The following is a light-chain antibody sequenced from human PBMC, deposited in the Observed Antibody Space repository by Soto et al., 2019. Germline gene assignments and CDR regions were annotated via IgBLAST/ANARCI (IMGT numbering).Light chain of an antibody. V-gene: IGLV2-11*01. Sequence: QSALTQPRSVSGSLGQSVTISCTGTSSDVGTYNYVSWYQQHPGKAPKVMIYDVSERHSGVPDRFSGSKSGNTASLTISGLQAEDEADYYCCSYAGSPRYVLGTGTKLTV. CDR3: CSYAGSPRYV. CDR1: SSDVGTYNY. CDR2: DVS. J-gene: IGLJ1*01.